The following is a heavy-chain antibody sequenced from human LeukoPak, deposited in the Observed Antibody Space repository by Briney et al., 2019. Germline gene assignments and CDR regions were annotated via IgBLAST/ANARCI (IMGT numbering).Heavy chain of an antibody. CDR1: GFTFSSYA. D-gene: IGHD6-19*01. CDR2: IPYDGSNK. J-gene: IGHJ4*02. CDR3: ARGKLRDSSVWYLDY. Sequence: GGSLRLSCAASGFTFSSYAMRWVRQAPGKGLERVAVIPYDGSNKYYADSVKGRFTISRDNSKNTLYLQMNSLRAEDTAVYYCARGKLRDSSVWYLDYWGQGTLVTVSS. V-gene: IGHV3-30*04.